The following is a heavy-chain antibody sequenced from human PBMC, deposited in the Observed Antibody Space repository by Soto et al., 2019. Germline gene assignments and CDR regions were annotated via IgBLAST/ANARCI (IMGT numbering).Heavy chain of an antibody. CDR1: GFTFSSYA. Sequence: PGGSLRLSCGASGFTFSSYAMSWVRQVTGKGLEWVSTISGSGGSTYYADSVKGRFTISRDNSKNTLYLQMNSLRAEDTAVYYCAKEPYGDYSSYFDYWGQGTLVTVSS. CDR2: ISGSGGST. CDR3: AKEPYGDYSSYFDY. J-gene: IGHJ4*02. V-gene: IGHV3-23*01. D-gene: IGHD4-17*01.